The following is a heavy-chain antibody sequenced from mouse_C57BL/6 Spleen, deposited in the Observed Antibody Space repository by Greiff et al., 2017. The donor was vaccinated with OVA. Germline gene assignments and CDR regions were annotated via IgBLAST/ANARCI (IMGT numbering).Heavy chain of an antibody. Sequence: VQLQQSGPELVKPGASVKISCKASGYSFTGYYMNWVKQSPEKSLEWIGEINPSTGGTTYNQKFKAKATLTVDKSSSTAYMQLKSLTSEDSAVYYCARDYYGNDDWGQGTTLTVSS. V-gene: IGHV1-42*01. J-gene: IGHJ2*01. CDR3: ARDYYGNDD. D-gene: IGHD2-1*01. CDR2: INPSTGGT. CDR1: GYSFTGYY.